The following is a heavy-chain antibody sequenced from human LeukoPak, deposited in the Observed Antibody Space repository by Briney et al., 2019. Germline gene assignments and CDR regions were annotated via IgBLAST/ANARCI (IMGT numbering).Heavy chain of an antibody. CDR1: GGSFSGYY. J-gene: IGHJ4*02. Sequence: SETLSLTCAVYGGSFSGYYWSWIRQPPGKGPEWIGEINHSGSTNYNPSLKSRVTISVDTSKNQFSLKLSSVTAADTAVYYCAISIAVAGNPFDYWGQGTLVTVSS. CDR2: INHSGST. D-gene: IGHD6-19*01. CDR3: AISIAVAGNPFDY. V-gene: IGHV4-34*01.